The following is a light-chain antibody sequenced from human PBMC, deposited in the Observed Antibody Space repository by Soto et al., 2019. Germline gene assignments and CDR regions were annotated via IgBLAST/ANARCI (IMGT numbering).Light chain of an antibody. CDR1: SSDVGGYHY. V-gene: IGLV2-8*01. CDR2: EVT. Sequence: QSALTQPPAASGSLGQSVTIPCTGTSSDVGGYHYVSWHQQHPGKAPKVMIYEVTKRPPGVPDRISESKSGTTASLTVSGLQAEDEANYSCSSFEGVGNPVLLGGGTRLTVL. CDR3: SSFEGVGNPVL. J-gene: IGLJ2*01.